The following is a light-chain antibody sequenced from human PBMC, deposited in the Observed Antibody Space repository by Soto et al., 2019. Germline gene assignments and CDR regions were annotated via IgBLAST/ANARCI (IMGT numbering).Light chain of an antibody. V-gene: IGLV2-8*01. Sequence: QSVLTQPPSASGSPGQSVTISCTGSNNDIGGYTYVSWYQQLPATAPKLIIYEVNKRPSGIPDRFSGSTSGNTASLTVSGLQPEDEAEYLCSSYARSINYVFGTGTKVTLL. CDR3: SSYARSINYV. CDR1: NNDIGGYTY. J-gene: IGLJ1*01. CDR2: EVN.